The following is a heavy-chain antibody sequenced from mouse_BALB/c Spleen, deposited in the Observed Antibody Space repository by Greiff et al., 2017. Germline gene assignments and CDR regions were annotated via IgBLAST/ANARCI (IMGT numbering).Heavy chain of an antibody. J-gene: IGHJ2*01. CDR3: ARDNYRYDGGADY. Sequence: EVHLVESGGGLVKPGGSLKLSCAASGFTFSDYYMYWVRQTPEKRLEWVATISDGGSYTYYPDSVKGRFTISRDNAKNNLYLQMSSLKSEDTAMYYCARDNYRYDGGADYWGQGTTLTVSS. CDR1: GFTFSDYY. CDR2: ISDGGSYT. V-gene: IGHV5-4*02. D-gene: IGHD2-14*01.